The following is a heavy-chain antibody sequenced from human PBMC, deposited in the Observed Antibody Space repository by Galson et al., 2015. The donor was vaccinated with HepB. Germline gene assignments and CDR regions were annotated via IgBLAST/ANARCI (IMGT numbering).Heavy chain of an antibody. CDR1: GYTFTSYD. V-gene: IGHV1-8*01. Sequence: SCKASGYTFTSYDINWVRQATGQGLEWMGWMNPNSGNTGYAQKFQGRVTMTRNTSISTAYMELSSLRSEDTAVYYCARGRKDLITIFGVVITAYYYYYMDVWGKGTTVTVSS. D-gene: IGHD3-3*01. CDR3: ARGRKDLITIFGVVITAYYYYYMDV. CDR2: MNPNSGNT. J-gene: IGHJ6*03.